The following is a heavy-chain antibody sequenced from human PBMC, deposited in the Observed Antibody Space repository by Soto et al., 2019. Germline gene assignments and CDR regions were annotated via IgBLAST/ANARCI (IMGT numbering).Heavy chain of an antibody. CDR1: GGTFSDYA. V-gene: IGHV1-69*01. J-gene: IGHJ6*02. CDR3: ATTLGPGIVVAEDYSYYYGMYV. Sequence: QVQLVQSGAEVKKPGSSVKVSCKASGGTFSDYAISWVRQAPGQGLEWMGGIMPIFGTSGTTNYAQKFQDRVTITADESTRTASLELISLRSEDTAVYYCATTLGPGIVVAEDYSYYYGMYVWGQGTSVTVSS. CDR2: IMPIFGTSGTT. D-gene: IGHD6-19*01.